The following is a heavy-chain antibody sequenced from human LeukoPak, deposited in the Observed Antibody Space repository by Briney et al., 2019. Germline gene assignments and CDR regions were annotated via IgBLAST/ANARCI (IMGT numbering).Heavy chain of an antibody. J-gene: IGHJ4*02. Sequence: SETLSLTCTVSGGSISSSSYYWGWIRQPPGKGLEWIGSIYYSGSTYYNPSLKSRVTTSVDTSKNQFSLKLSSVTAADTAVYYCARGGEGSSLDYWGQGTLVTVSS. CDR3: ARGGEGSSLDY. CDR1: GGSISSSSYY. V-gene: IGHV4-39*07. D-gene: IGHD2-2*01. CDR2: IYYSGST.